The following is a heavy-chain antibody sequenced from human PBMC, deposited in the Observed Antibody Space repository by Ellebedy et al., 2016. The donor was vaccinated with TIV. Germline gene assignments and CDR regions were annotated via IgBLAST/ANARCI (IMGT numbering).Heavy chain of an antibody. CDR1: GFTVSSNY. CDR2: ISRSGRPT. D-gene: IGHD3-10*01. Sequence: GGSLRLSCAASGFTVSSNYMSWIRQAPGKGLEWVSYISRSGRPTFYADSVKGRFTISRDNAKRSLFLQMNSLRVEDTAVYYCERDLMASNWFDPWGQGTLVTVSS. CDR3: ERDLMASNWFDP. V-gene: IGHV3-11*01. J-gene: IGHJ5*02.